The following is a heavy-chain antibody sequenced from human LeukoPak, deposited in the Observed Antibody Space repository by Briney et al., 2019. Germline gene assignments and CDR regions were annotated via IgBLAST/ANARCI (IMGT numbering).Heavy chain of an antibody. D-gene: IGHD3-9*01. CDR3: ATSDPTDDILTGPGAFDI. V-gene: IGHV1-24*01. CDR2: FDPEDGEI. J-gene: IGHJ3*02. CDR1: GYTLTELS. Sequence: VKVSCKVSGYTLTELSMHWVRQAPGKGLEWMGGFDPEDGEIIYAQKFQGRVTMTEDTSTNTAYMDPSSLRSEDTAVYYCATSDPTDDILTGPGAFDIWGQGAMVTVSS.